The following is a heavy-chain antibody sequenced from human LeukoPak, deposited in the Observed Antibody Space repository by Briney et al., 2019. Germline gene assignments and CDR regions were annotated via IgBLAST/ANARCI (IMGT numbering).Heavy chain of an antibody. Sequence: GGSLRLSCAASGFTFSSYEMNWVRQAPGEGLEWVSYISSSGSTIYYADSVKGRFTISRDNAKNSLYLQMNSLRAEDTAVYYCARSFEGGFDIWAKGQWSPSLQ. CDR3: ARSFEGGFDI. D-gene: IGHD1-26*01. J-gene: IGHJ3*02. V-gene: IGHV3-48*03. CDR2: ISSSGSTI. CDR1: GFTFSSYE.